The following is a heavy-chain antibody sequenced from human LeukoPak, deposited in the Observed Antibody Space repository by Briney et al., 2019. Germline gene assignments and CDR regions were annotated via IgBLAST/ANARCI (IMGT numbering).Heavy chain of an antibody. Sequence: ASVKVSCKASGYTFTGYYMHWVRQAPGQGLECMGWINPNSGGTDYAQKFQGRVTMTRDTSISTAYMELTRLRSDDTAVYCCARDQGSSSWYYFDYWGQGTLLTVSS. CDR2: INPNSGGT. V-gene: IGHV1-2*02. J-gene: IGHJ4*02. D-gene: IGHD6-13*01. CDR1: GYTFTGYY. CDR3: ARDQGSSSWYYFDY.